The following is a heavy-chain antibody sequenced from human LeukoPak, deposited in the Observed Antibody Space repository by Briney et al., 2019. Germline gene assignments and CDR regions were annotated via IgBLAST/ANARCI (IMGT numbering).Heavy chain of an antibody. V-gene: IGHV3-74*01. CDR3: STGSGHPFEI. Sequence: PGGSLRLSCAVSGFTFSSYWMHWVRQVPPKGLVWVSRINSDGSSTSYADSVKGRFTISRDNAKNTLYLQMNSLSAEDTAVYYCSTGSGHPFEIWPRGTMDTVSS. CDR1: GFTFSSYW. D-gene: IGHD3-10*01. J-gene: IGHJ3*02. CDR2: INSDGSST.